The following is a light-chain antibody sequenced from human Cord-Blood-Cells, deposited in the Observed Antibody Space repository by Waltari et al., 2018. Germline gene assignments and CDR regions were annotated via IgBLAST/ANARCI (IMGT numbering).Light chain of an antibody. CDR1: QSVSSY. CDR2: AAS. CDR3: QQRSNSPPT. J-gene: IGKJ4*02. V-gene: IGKV3-11*01. Sequence: DIVLTQSPATLSSSLGDRVTLTCRASQSVSSYLAWYQQKPGKAPKLLIYAASNLDTGIPSRFSGSGSGTDFTLTISSLEPEDFAVYYCQQRSNSPPTFGGGTKVEIK.